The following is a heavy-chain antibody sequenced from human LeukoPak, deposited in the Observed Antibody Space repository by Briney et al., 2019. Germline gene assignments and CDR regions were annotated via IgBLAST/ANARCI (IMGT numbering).Heavy chain of an antibody. CDR2: IKGDESAR. CDR3: ARDVVGSLDY. V-gene: IGHV3-7*01. J-gene: IGHJ4*02. CDR1: GFTFSTYW. Sequence: PGGSLRLSCAASGFTFSTYWMTWVRQALGKGLEWVADIKGDESARHQADSVKGRFTISRDNTQNSVYLQMNNLRADDTAVYYCARDVVGSLDYWGQGTLVTVSS. D-gene: IGHD1-26*01.